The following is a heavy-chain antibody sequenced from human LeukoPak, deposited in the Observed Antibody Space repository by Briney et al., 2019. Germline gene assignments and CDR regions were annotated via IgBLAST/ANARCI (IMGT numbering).Heavy chain of an antibody. Sequence: PGGSLRLSCAASGFTFSNYWMHWIRQAPGKRLVWVSRINSDGRSTSYADSVKGRFTISRDNAKNTLYLQMNSLRAEDTAVYFCARGTSTTFDYWGQGTLVTVSS. J-gene: IGHJ4*02. V-gene: IGHV3-74*01. CDR1: GFTFSNYW. CDR2: INSDGRST. D-gene: IGHD2/OR15-2a*01. CDR3: ARGTSTTFDY.